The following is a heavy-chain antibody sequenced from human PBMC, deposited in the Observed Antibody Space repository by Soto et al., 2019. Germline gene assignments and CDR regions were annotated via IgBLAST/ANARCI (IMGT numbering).Heavy chain of an antibody. Sequence: EVQVVESGGGLVQPGGSLRLSCAASGFTFSSHWMSWVRQAPGKGLEWVANIKQDGSEKYYVDSVKGRFTISRDNAKNSLYLQMNSLRAEDTAVYYCARDSSGPDWWGQGTLVTVSS. CDR1: GFTFSSHW. J-gene: IGHJ4*02. CDR3: ARDSSGPDW. D-gene: IGHD6-19*01. V-gene: IGHV3-7*05. CDR2: IKQDGSEK.